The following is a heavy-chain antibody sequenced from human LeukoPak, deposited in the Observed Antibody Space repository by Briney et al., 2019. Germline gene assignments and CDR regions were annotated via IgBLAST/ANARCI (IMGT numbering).Heavy chain of an antibody. J-gene: IGHJ6*02. CDR2: IIPILGIA. CDR1: GGTFTSYT. D-gene: IGHD3-10*01. CDR3: ARGSTMVRGPGDYYYYGMDV. Sequence: ASVKVSCKASGGTFTSYTISWVRQAPGQGLEWMGGIIPILGIANYAQKFQGRVTITADKSTSTAYMELSSLRSEDTAVYYCARGSTMVRGPGDYYYYGMDVWGQGTTVTVSS. V-gene: IGHV1-69*10.